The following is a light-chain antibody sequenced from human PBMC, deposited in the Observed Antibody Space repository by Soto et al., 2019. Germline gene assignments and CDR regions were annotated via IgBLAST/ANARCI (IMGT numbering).Light chain of an antibody. CDR1: QSISSW. J-gene: IGKJ1*01. CDR3: EQYSTYAWT. V-gene: IGKV1-5*01. Sequence: QYPSTLCASVRDRVTITWRASQSISSWLAWYQQKPGKAPKLLIYAASSLESGVPSRFFGSAYGIQFSFAVWGFLPNDFSNFLCEQYSTYAWTFGHGTKVDI. CDR2: AAS.